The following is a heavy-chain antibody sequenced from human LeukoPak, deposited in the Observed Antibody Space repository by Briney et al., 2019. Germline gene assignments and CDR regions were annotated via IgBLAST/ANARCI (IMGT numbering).Heavy chain of an antibody. CDR3: ATARPHRGFDI. Sequence: GESLKISCKGSGYSFTSYWIGWVRQMPGKGLEWMGIISFGDSDSRYSPSFQGQVTISVDKSINTAYLQWSSLKASDTAMYYCATARPHRGFDIWAKGTRVTVSS. J-gene: IGHJ3*02. CDR1: GYSFTSYW. V-gene: IGHV5-51*01. CDR2: ISFGDSDS.